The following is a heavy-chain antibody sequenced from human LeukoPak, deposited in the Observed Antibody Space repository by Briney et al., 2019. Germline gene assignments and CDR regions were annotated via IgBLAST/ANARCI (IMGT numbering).Heavy chain of an antibody. Sequence: ASVKVSCKASGYTFTSYGISWVRQAPGQGFEWMGWISAYNGNTNYAQKLQGRVTMTTDTSTSTAYMELRSLRSDDTAVYYCARGRGGLTTVTTLLDYWGQGTLVTVSS. CDR1: GYTFTSYG. CDR3: ARGRGGLTTVTTLLDY. D-gene: IGHD4-17*01. J-gene: IGHJ4*02. V-gene: IGHV1-18*01. CDR2: ISAYNGNT.